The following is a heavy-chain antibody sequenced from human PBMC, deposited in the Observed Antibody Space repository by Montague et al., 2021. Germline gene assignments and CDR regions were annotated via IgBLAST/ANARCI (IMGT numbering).Heavy chain of an antibody. D-gene: IGHD3-3*01. CDR3: VKDTRDYYPDF. Sequence: FLSLSCAASGFIFNNYVMNWVRQAPGKGLEWVSGINGNSINIDYADSVKGRFTISRDNAKNSLYLQMNSLRAEDTAFYYCVKDTRDYYPDFWGQGILVTVPS. J-gene: IGHJ4*02. CDR2: INGNSINI. CDR1: GFIFNNYV. V-gene: IGHV3-9*01.